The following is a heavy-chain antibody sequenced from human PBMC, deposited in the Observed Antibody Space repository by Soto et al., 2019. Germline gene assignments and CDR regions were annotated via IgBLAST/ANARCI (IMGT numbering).Heavy chain of an antibody. D-gene: IGHD5-12*01. CDR1: GGTFSSYA. CDR3: AREVADGATIMAYGMDV. V-gene: IGHV1-46*01. J-gene: IGHJ6*02. CDR2: INPSGGST. Sequence: GASVKVSCKASGGTFSSYAISWVRQAPGQGLEWMGIINPSGGSTSYAQKFQGRVTMTRDTSTSTVYMELSSLRSEDTAVYYCAREVADGATIMAYGMDVSGQGTTVTVSS.